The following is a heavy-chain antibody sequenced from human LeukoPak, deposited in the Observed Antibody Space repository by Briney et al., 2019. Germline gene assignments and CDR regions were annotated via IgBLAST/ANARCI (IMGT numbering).Heavy chain of an antibody. Sequence: GGSLRLSCVASGFTLSNYGMHWVRQAPGKGLEWVASIRYDGNNEYYADSVKGRFTISRDNSKNTLYLQMNSLRAEDTAVYYCAKEEGSRAAWACSRLSCSELGYWGQGTLVTVSS. CDR2: IRYDGNNE. V-gene: IGHV3-30*02. J-gene: IGHJ4*02. CDR3: AKEEGSRAAWACSRLSCSELGY. D-gene: IGHD2-2*01. CDR1: GFTLSNYG.